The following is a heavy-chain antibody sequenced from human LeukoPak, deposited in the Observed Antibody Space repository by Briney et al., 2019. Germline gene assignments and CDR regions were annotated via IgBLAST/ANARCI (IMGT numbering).Heavy chain of an antibody. Sequence: GGSLRLSCAASGFTFSSYGMHWVRQAPGKGLEWVAFIRYDGSNKYYADSVKGRFTISRDNSKNSLYLQVNSLRAEDTAVYYCARGSRFGVVERDAFDIWGLGTMVTVSS. J-gene: IGHJ3*02. CDR1: GFTFSSYG. D-gene: IGHD3-3*01. V-gene: IGHV3-30*02. CDR2: IRYDGSNK. CDR3: ARGSRFGVVERDAFDI.